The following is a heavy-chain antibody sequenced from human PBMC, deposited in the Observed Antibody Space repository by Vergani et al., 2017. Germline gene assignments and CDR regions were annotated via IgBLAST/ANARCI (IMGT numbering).Heavy chain of an antibody. D-gene: IGHD6-19*01. CDR1: GYSFTSYW. V-gene: IGHV1-46*01. CDR3: ARFSAVAGTE. CDR2: INPSGGST. Sequence: VQLVQSGAEVKKPGESLKISCKGSGYSFTSYWIDWVRQAPGQGLEWMGIINPSGGSTSYAQKFQGRVTMTRDTSTSTVYMELSSLRSEDTAVYYCARFSAVAGTEWGQGTLVTVSS. J-gene: IGHJ4*02.